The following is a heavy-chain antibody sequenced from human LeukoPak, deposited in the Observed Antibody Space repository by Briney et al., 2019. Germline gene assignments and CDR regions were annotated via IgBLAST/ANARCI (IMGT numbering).Heavy chain of an antibody. J-gene: IGHJ4*02. V-gene: IGHV3-33*01. CDR1: GFTFSSYG. D-gene: IGHD3-3*01. CDR2: IWYDGSNK. CDR3: AREWSAFGYYFDY. Sequence: GGSLRLSCAASGFTFSSYGMHWVRQAPGKGLEWVAVIWYDGSNKYYADSVKGRFTISRDNSKNTLYLQMNSLRAEDTAVYYCAREWSAFGYYFDYWGQGTLVTVSS.